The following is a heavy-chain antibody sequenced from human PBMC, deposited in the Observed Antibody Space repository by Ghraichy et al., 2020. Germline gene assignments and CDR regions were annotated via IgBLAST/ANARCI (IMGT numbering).Heavy chain of an antibody. CDR3: ARYKNVHTNYYGMDV. CDR2: ISSSSSYT. D-gene: IGHD1-1*01. V-gene: IGHV3-11*06. J-gene: IGHJ6*02. CDR1: GFTFTDYY. Sequence: GGSLRLSCAASGFTFTDYYMSWIRQGPGKGLEWVSYISSSSSYTNYADSVKGRFTVSRDNAKNSLYLQMNSLRAEDTAMYYCARYKNVHTNYYGMDVWGQGTTVTVSS.